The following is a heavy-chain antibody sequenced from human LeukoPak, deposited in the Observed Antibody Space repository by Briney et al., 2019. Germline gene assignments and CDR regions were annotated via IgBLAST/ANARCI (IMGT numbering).Heavy chain of an antibody. D-gene: IGHD2-2*01. Sequence: PVKVSCKASGGTFSSYAISWVRQAPGQGLEWMGRIIPILGIANYAQKFQGRVTITADKSTSTAYMELSSLRSEDTAVYYCARGVVVVPAPWVHFDYWGQGTLVTVSS. CDR3: ARGVVVVPAPWVHFDY. CDR2: IIPILGIA. V-gene: IGHV1-69*04. J-gene: IGHJ4*02. CDR1: GGTFSSYA.